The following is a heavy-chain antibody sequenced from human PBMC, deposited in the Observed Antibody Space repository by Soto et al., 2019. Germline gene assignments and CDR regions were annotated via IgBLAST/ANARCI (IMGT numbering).Heavy chain of an antibody. CDR2: INPSGGST. J-gene: IGHJ3*02. D-gene: IGHD3-22*01. V-gene: IGHV1-46*01. Sequence: QVQLVQSGAEVKKPGASVKVSCKASGYTFTSYYMHWVRQAPGQCLEWMGIINPSGGSTSYAQKFQGRVTMTRTTPTSTVYMELSSLRSEDTAVYYCASEYDSRGPHAFDIWGQGTMVTVSS. CDR1: GYTFTSYY. CDR3: ASEYDSRGPHAFDI.